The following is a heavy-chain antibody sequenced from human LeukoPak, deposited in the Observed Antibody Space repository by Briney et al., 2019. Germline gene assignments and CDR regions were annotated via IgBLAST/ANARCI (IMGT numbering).Heavy chain of an antibody. J-gene: IGHJ4*02. Sequence: GASVKVSCKASGYTFSTCDINWVRQAAGQGLEWMGWMNPNSGNTGFAHKFQGRVTMTGDTSINTAYMELSSLRSEDTAVYYCARVLGSISHWGQGTLVTVSS. D-gene: IGHD1-1*01. CDR1: GYTFSTCD. CDR3: ARVLGSISH. V-gene: IGHV1-8*01. CDR2: MNPNSGNT.